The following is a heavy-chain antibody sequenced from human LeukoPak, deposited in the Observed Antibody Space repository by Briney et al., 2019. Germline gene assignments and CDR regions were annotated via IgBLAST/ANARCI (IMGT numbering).Heavy chain of an antibody. D-gene: IGHD3-3*02. V-gene: IGHV1-2*02. CDR3: ARADLLANYFDY. J-gene: IGHJ4*02. Sequence: GASVKVSCKASGYTFTGYYMHWVRQAPGQGLEWMGWINPNSGGTNYAQKFQGRVTMTRDTSISTAYMELSSLRSEDTAVYYCARADLLANYFDYWGQGTLVTVSS. CDR2: INPNSGGT. CDR1: GYTFTGYY.